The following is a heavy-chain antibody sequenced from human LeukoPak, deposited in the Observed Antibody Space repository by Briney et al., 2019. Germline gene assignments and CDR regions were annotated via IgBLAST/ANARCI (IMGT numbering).Heavy chain of an antibody. CDR3: AEYCSGGNCLIPGN. Sequence: SETLSLTCAVYGGSFSGYYWSWIRQPPGKGLEWIGEINHSGSTNYNPSLKSRVTISVDTSKNQFSLKLSSVTAADTAVYYCAEYCSGGNCLIPGNWGQGTLVTVSS. V-gene: IGHV4-34*01. CDR1: GGSFSGYY. D-gene: IGHD2-15*01. J-gene: IGHJ4*02. CDR2: INHSGST.